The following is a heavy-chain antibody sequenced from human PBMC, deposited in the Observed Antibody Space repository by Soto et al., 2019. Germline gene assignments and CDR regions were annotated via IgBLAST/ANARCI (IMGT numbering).Heavy chain of an antibody. Sequence: SETLSLTCTVSGGSISSGGYYWSWIRQHSGKGLEWIGYIYYSGSTYYNPSLKSRVTISVDTSKNQFSLKLSSVTAADTAVYYCARVSDDSSGYYMPDYGMDVWGQGTTVTVSS. CDR1: GGSISSGGYY. J-gene: IGHJ6*02. D-gene: IGHD3-22*01. CDR2: IYYSGST. CDR3: ARVSDDSSGYYMPDYGMDV. V-gene: IGHV4-31*02.